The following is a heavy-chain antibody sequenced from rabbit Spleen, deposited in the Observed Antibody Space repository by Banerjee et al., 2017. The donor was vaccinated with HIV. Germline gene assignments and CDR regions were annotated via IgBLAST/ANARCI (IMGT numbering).Heavy chain of an antibody. Sequence: QQLVESGGGLVKPGASLTLTCKASGFSFSSGYDMCWVRQAPGKGPEWIACIDVDSSGNTYYASWAEGRFTISKTSSTTVTLQMTSLTAADTATYFCARDLDGTSIPFNLWGPGTLVTVS. CDR2: IDVDSSGNT. J-gene: IGHJ4*01. CDR1: GFSFSSGYD. CDR3: ARDLDGTSIPFNL. V-gene: IGHV1S40*01. D-gene: IGHD1-1*01.